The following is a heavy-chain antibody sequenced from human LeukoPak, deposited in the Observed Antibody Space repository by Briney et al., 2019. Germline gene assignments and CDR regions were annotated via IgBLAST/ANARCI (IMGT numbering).Heavy chain of an antibody. CDR2: NYHSGST. CDR3: ARRGPPRTMLRGVKSGWFDL. CDR1: GYSISSGYY. J-gene: IGHJ5*02. D-gene: IGHD3-10*01. V-gene: IGHV4-38-2*02. Sequence: SETLSLTCTVSGYSISSGYYWGWSRPPPGKGLERIGSNYHSGSTYYNPSLKSRVTISVDTYKNQFSLKLSSVTAADTAVYYCARRGPPRTMLRGVKSGWFDLWGQGTLVSVSS.